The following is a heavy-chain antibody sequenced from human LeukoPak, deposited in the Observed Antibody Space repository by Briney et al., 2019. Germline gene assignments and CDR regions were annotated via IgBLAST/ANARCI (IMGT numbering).Heavy chain of an antibody. CDR3: ARGRTSGGMTTEIDY. V-gene: IGHV3-21*01. D-gene: IGHD4-11*01. J-gene: IGHJ4*02. Sequence: GGSLRLSCAASGFTFSSYGMHWVRQAPGKGLEWVSSISGLTTYIYYADSLKGRFTISRDNAKNSLFLQMNSLRAEDTAVYYCARGRTSGGMTTEIDYWGQGTLVTVSS. CDR1: GFTFSSYG. CDR2: ISGLTTYI.